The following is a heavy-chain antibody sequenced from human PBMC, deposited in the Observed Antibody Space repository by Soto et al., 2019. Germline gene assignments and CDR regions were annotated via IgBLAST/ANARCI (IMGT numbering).Heavy chain of an antibody. V-gene: IGHV4-59*01. CDR1: GGSINDYY. D-gene: IGHD6-13*01. CDR2: IYYSGST. CDR3: ARGVPNTVYRSSWYENWFDP. Sequence: SETLSLTCTVSGGSINDYYWNWIRKPPGKGLEWLGYIYYSGSTNYSPALKSRVTISVDTSKNQFSLKVTSVTAADTAVYYCARGVPNTVYRSSWYENWFDPWGQGTLGTVAS. J-gene: IGHJ5*02.